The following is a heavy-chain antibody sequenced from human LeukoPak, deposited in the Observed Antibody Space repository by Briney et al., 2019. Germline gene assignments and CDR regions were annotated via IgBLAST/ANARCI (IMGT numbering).Heavy chain of an antibody. Sequence: GGSLRLSCAASGFTFSTYWMHWVRQDPGKGLVWVSRINTDGRSTSYVDSVKGRFTMSRDNAENTLYLQMNSLRAEDTAIYYCVRDVWGDRDSYFDYWGRGTLVTVSS. CDR2: INTDGRST. CDR1: GFTFSTYW. V-gene: IGHV3-74*01. J-gene: IGHJ4*02. D-gene: IGHD2-21*01. CDR3: VRDVWGDRDSYFDY.